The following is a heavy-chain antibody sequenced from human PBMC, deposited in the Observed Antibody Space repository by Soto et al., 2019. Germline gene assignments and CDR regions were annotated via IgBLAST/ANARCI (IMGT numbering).Heavy chain of an antibody. Sequence: PGGSLRLSCAASGFTFNSYAMSWVRQAPGKGLEWVSIVTGSGGSTYYADSVKGRFTIPRDNSKNTLYLQMNSLRAEDTAVYYCARDLSSGYSGYDYFDDRGQRTPVTVSS. D-gene: IGHD5-12*01. CDR2: VTGSGGST. CDR3: ARDLSSGYSGYDYFDD. J-gene: IGHJ4*02. V-gene: IGHV3-23*01. CDR1: GFTFNSYA.